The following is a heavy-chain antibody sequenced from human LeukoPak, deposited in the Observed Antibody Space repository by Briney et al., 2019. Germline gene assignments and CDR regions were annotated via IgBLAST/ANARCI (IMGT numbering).Heavy chain of an antibody. Sequence: GESLRLSCAGSGITFSSHSMNWVRQAPGKGLEWLSHISADSSIIHYAASVRGRITISRDNAENSLFLQMRSLRAEDTAVYYCTKDSSDGRTYSEPDFWGQGTLVIVST. CDR3: TKDSSDGRTYSEPDF. D-gene: IGHD3-10*01. V-gene: IGHV3-48*04. CDR2: ISADSSII. CDR1: GITFSSHS. J-gene: IGHJ4*02.